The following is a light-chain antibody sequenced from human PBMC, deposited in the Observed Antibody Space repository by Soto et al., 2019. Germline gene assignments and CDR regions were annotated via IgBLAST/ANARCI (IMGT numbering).Light chain of an antibody. J-gene: IGKJ1*01. CDR2: GAS. V-gene: IGKV1-5*01. Sequence: DIQMTQSPSSLSAAIGDRVTITCRASQSIKNYLNWYQHKPGAAPKLLIFGASNLESGVPSRFSGSGSGTEFTLTISSLQPDDFATYYCQQYNSYSPTFGQGTKVDI. CDR3: QQYNSYSPT. CDR1: QSIKNY.